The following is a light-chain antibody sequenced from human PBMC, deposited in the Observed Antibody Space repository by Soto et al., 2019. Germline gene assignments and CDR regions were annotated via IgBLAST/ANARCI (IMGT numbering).Light chain of an antibody. CDR1: QTISGNY. CDR2: GAS. Sequence: EIVLTQSPGTLSLSPGESVTLSCRTSQTISGNYLSWYQRRPGQAPRLLIFGASIRATDIPARFSGSGSGRDFTLAITSLEPEDFAVYYCHQNYDLPWTFGQGTKLEMK. J-gene: IGKJ2*02. CDR3: HQNYDLPWT. V-gene: IGKV3D-7*01.